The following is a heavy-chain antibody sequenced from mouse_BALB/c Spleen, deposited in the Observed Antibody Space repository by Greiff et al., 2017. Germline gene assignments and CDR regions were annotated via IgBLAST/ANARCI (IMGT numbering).Heavy chain of an antibody. J-gene: IGHJ1*01. CDR1: GYTFTDYD. V-gene: IGHV1S137*01. CDR2: ISTYYGDT. Sequence: VQLQQSGAELVRPGVSVKISCKGSGYTFTDYDMHWVKQSPAKSLEWIGVISTYYGDTSYNQKFKGKATMTVDKSSSTAYMELARLTSEDSAIYYCARDYGSSYWYFDVWGAGTTVTVSS. CDR3: ARDYGSSYWYFDV. D-gene: IGHD1-1*01.